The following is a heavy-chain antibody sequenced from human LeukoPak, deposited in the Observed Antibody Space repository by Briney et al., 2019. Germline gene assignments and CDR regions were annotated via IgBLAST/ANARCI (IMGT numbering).Heavy chain of an antibody. CDR1: GFTFSNYG. Sequence: GGSLRLSCAASGFTFSNYGMHWVRQAPGKGLEWVAIIWSGGTDKYYADSVKGRFTVSRDNSKNTLYLQMNSLRAEDTAVYYCGKRLTSWELEYWGQGTLVTVSS. D-gene: IGHD1-26*01. J-gene: IGHJ4*02. CDR2: IWSGGTDK. V-gene: IGHV3-30*02. CDR3: GKRLTSWELEY.